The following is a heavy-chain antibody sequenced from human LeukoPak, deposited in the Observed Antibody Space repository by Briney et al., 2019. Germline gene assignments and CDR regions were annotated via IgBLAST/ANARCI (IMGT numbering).Heavy chain of an antibody. CDR1: GGSFSGYY. J-gene: IGHJ3*02. Sequence: PSETLSLTCAVYGGSFSGYYWSWIRQPPGKGLEWIGYIYYSGSTNYNPSLKSRVTISVDTSKNQFSLKLSSVTAADTAVYYCARQIGIAVADAFDIWGQGTMVTVSS. D-gene: IGHD6-19*01. CDR2: IYYSGST. V-gene: IGHV4-59*08. CDR3: ARQIGIAVADAFDI.